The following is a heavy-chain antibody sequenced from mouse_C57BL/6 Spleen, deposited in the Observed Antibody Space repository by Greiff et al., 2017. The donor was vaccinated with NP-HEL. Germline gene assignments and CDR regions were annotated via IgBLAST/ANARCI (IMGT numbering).Heavy chain of an antibody. V-gene: IGHV1-18*01. CDR2: IHPNNGGT. Sequence: EVQLQQSGPELVKPGASVQIPCKASGYTFTDYNMDWVKQSHGKSLEWIGDIHPNNGGTIYNQQFKGKATLTVDKSSSTAYMKLRSLTSEDTAVYYWAITTVVATDYWYFDVGGTGTTVTVSS. J-gene: IGHJ1*03. CDR3: AITTVVATDYWYFDV. CDR1: GYTFTDYN. D-gene: IGHD1-1*01.